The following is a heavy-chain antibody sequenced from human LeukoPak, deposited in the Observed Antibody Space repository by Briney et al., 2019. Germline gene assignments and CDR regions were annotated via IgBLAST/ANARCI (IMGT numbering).Heavy chain of an antibody. J-gene: IGHJ4*02. CDR1: GFTFSSYA. Sequence: GGSLRLPCAASGFTFSSYAMSWVRQAPGKGLEWVSAISGSGGSTYYADSVKGRFTISRDNSKNTLYLQMNSLRAEDTAVYYCASQHIQLWAQGYYFDYWGQGTLVTVSS. D-gene: IGHD5-18*01. V-gene: IGHV3-23*01. CDR3: ASQHIQLWAQGYYFDY. CDR2: ISGSGGST.